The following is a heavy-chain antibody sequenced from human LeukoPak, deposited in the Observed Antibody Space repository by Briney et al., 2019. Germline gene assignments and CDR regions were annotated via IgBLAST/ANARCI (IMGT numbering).Heavy chain of an antibody. V-gene: IGHV4-59*01. Sequence: SETLSLTCTVSGGSISSYYWSWIRQPPEKGLEWIGYIYNSGNINYNPSLKSRVTMSLDTSKNQISLKLNSVTAADTAVYCSGRTCPPVYWGQGTLVTVSS. J-gene: IGHJ4*02. CDR2: IYNSGNI. CDR3: GRTCPPVY. CDR1: GGSISSYY. D-gene: IGHD2-15*01.